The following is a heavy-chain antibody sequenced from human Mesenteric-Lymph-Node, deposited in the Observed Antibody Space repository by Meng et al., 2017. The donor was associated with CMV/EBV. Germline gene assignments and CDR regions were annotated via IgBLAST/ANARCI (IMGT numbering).Heavy chain of an antibody. CDR2: INSDGSST. V-gene: IGHV3-74*01. CDR3: ARGILYGFWREDSLDY. D-gene: IGHD3-3*01. Sequence: GGSLRLSCAASGFTFSSYWMHWVRQAPGKGLVWVSRINSDGSSTSYADSVQVRFTISRDNAKNTLYLQMNSLRAEDTAVYDCARGILYGFWREDSLDYWGQGTLVTVSS. CDR1: GFTFSSYW. J-gene: IGHJ4*02.